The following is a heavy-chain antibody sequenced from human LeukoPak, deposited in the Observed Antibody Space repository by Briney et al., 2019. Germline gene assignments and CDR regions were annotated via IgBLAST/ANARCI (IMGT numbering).Heavy chain of an antibody. CDR1: GGSISSGGYY. D-gene: IGHD3-22*01. J-gene: IGHJ3*02. CDR2: IYYSGST. CDR3: ARALFDDSSGYQAFDI. Sequence: SETLSLTCTVSGGSISSGGYYWSWVRQHPGEGLEWIVYIYYSGSTYYNPSLKSRVTISVDTSKNQFSLKLSSVTAADTAVYYCARALFDDSSGYQAFDIWGQGTMVTVSS. V-gene: IGHV4-31*03.